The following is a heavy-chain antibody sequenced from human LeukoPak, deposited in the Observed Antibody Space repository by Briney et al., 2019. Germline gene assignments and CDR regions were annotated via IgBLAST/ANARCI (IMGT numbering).Heavy chain of an antibody. CDR2: IHTSGST. J-gene: IGHJ5*02. V-gene: IGHV4-4*07. Sequence: SETLSLTCTVSGGSIGRYHWSWFRQPAGEGLEWIGRIHTSGSTNYNPSLKSRATMSVDTSRNQFSVKLRSVTAADTAVYYCARETPAAGNWYDPWSQGTLVTVSS. D-gene: IGHD2-2*01. CDR1: GGSIGRYH. CDR3: ARETPAAGNWYDP.